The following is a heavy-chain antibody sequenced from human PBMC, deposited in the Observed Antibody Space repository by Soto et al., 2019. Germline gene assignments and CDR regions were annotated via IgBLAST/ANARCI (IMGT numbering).Heavy chain of an antibody. J-gene: IGHJ6*02. CDR3: AKDVYAGSPTRGYGIDV. D-gene: IGHD1-20*01. CDR2: ISGSGGST. V-gene: IGHV3-23*01. CDR1: GFTFSSYA. Sequence: GGSLRLSCAASGFTFSSYAMSWVRQAPGKGLEWVSAISGSGGSTYYADSVKGRFTISRDNSKNTLYLQMNSLRAEDTAVYYCAKDVYAGSPTRGYGIDVWGQGTTVTVSS.